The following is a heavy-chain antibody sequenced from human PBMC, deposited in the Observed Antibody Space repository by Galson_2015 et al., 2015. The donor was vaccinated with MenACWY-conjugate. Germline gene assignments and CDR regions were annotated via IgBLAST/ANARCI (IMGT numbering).Heavy chain of an antibody. V-gene: IGHV3-9*01. CDR3: AALDY. Sequence: LRLSCAASGFTFADSAMHWVRQAPGKGLEWVSGISWNSGDIGYVDSVKGRFTVSRDNAKNSLYLQMNSLRAEDTALYYCAALDYWGQGTLVTVSS. J-gene: IGHJ4*02. CDR1: GFTFADSA. CDR2: ISWNSGDI.